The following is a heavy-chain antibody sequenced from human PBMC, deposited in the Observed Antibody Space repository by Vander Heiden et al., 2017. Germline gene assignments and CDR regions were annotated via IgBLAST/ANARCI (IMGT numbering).Heavy chain of an antibody. CDR3: ARQRSDGGLEY. V-gene: IGHV3-73*02. CDR1: GFTFNVFG. CDR2: IRNKPNNYAT. D-gene: IGHD2-21*01. J-gene: IGHJ4*02. Sequence: EVQLVESGGGWVQPGGSLKLSCAASGFTFNVFGIHCGRQASGKGLEWVGRIRNKPNNYATAYAASVKGRFTISRDDSGNTAYLQMSSLKTEDTAVYYCARQRSDGGLEYWGQGTLVTASS.